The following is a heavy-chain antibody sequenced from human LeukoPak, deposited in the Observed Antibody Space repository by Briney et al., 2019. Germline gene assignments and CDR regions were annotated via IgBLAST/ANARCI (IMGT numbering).Heavy chain of an antibody. V-gene: IGHV3-23*01. J-gene: IGHJ4*02. CDR1: GFTFSSYA. CDR2: ISGSGGST. Sequence: PRGESLKISCAASGFTFSSYAMSWVRQAPGKGLEWVSAISGSGGSTYYADSVKGRFTISRDNSKNTLYLQMNSLRAEDTAVYYCAKDPAVVVSHFDYWGQGTLVTVSS. D-gene: IGHD3-22*01. CDR3: AKDPAVVVSHFDY.